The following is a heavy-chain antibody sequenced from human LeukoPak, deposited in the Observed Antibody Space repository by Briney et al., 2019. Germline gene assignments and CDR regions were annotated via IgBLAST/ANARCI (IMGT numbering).Heavy chain of an antibody. CDR1: GYTFSSHG. Sequence: GASVKVSCKAYGYTFSSHGISWVRQAPGQGLEWMGWISAYNGNINSAQKLQGRLTMTTDTSTNTAYMELRGLRSDDTAVYYCARDWVRYCSTASCLLQFDSWGQGTLDTVSP. J-gene: IGHJ4*02. V-gene: IGHV1-18*01. D-gene: IGHD3-16*02. CDR3: ARDWVRYCSTASCLLQFDS. CDR2: ISAYNGNI.